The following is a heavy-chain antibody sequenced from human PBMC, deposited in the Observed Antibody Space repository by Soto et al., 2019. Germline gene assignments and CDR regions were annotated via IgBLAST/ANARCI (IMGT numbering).Heavy chain of an antibody. J-gene: IGHJ6*02. D-gene: IGHD6-25*01. Sequence: QVQLQQWGAGLLKPSETLSLTCAVYGGSFSGYYWSWIRQPPGKGLEWIGEINHRGSTNYNPSLRGRVAISVDTSKNQFSLKPNSVTAADTAVYYCARGSRVKIPAASGRDYYYQGLDVWGQGTAVTVSS. CDR2: INHRGST. V-gene: IGHV4-34*01. CDR3: ARGSRVKIPAASGRDYYYQGLDV. CDR1: GGSFSGYY.